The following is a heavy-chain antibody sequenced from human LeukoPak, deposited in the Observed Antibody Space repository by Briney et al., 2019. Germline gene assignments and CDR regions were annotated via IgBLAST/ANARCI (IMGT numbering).Heavy chain of an antibody. D-gene: IGHD7-27*01. J-gene: IGHJ4*02. CDR3: ARAAKWGLYYFDY. CDR1: GFTFSSYW. V-gene: IGHV3-74*01. CDR2: INSDGSIT. Sequence: GGSLRLSCVASGFTFSSYWMHWVRQAPGKGLVWVSRINSDGSITDYADSVKGRFTISRDNAKNSLFLQMNSLRAEDTAVYYCARAAKWGLYYFDYWGQGTLVTVSS.